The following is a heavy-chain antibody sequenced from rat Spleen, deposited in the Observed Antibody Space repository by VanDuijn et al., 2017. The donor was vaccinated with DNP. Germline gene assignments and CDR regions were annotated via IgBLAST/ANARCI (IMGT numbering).Heavy chain of an antibody. J-gene: IGHJ2*01. V-gene: IGHV2-27*01. Sequence: SFSCTVSGFSLTSYHVHWVRQPPGKGLEWMGRIQSGGSTDYNSALKSRLSISRDTSKSQVFLKMNSVQTEDTAMYFCAFNYGSYWGQGVMVTVSS. CDR2: IQSGGST. CDR1: GFSLTSYH. D-gene: IGHD1-3*01. CDR3: AFNYGSY.